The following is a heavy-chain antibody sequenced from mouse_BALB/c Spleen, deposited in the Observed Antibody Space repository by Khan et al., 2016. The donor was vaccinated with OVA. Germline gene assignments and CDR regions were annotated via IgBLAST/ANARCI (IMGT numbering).Heavy chain of an antibody. D-gene: IGHD1-2*01. CDR3: ARTARIKY. J-gene: IGHJ2*01. CDR2: ISYSGST. V-gene: IGHV3-2*02. Sequence: EVQLQESGPGLVKPSQSLSLTCTVTGYSITSGYGWNWIRQFPGNKLEWMGYISYSGSTNYNPSLKSRISITRDTSQNLFFLQLNSVTTEDTATYYCARTARIKYWGQGTTLTVSS. CDR1: GYSITSGYG.